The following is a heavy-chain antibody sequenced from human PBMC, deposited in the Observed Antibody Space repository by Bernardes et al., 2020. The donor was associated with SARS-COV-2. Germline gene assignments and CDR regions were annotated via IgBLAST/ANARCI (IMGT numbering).Heavy chain of an antibody. CDR3: AKDYMEGGATQLFDY. D-gene: IGHD3-16*01. V-gene: IGHV3-23*01. J-gene: IGHJ4*02. Sequence: GSLRLSCAASGFTFNNYAMSWVRQFRGRGLEWVSGINAVGGTYYADSVRGRFTISTDNTKQMLFLQMNSLRAEDTAIYYCAKDYMEGGATQLFDYWGQGTLVTVSS. CDR1: GFTFNNYA. CDR2: INAVGGT.